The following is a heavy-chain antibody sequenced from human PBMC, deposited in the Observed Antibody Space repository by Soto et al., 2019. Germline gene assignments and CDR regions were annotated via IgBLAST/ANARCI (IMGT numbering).Heavy chain of an antibody. Sequence: SETLSLTCTVPGGSISSTDHYWGWVRQPPGKGLEWLGSIYFAGRTFHNPALKSRATISVDTSRNQPSLRLTTVTASDTAVYYCARLVFHCLRGSCDDYSFYGLDVWGQGTTVTVSS. V-gene: IGHV4-39*01. J-gene: IGHJ6*02. CDR2: IYFAGRT. D-gene: IGHD6-13*01. CDR3: ARLVFHCLRGSCDDYSFYGLDV. CDR1: GGSISSTDHY.